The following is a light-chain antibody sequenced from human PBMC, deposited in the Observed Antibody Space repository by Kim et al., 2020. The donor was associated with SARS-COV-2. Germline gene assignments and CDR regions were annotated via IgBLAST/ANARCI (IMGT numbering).Light chain of an antibody. V-gene: IGLV3-1*01. J-gene: IGLJ3*02. CDR2: QDS. CDR3: QAWDSSGV. Sequence: SYELTQPPSVSVSPGQTASITCSGAKLGDKYACWYQQKPGQSPVLVIYQDSKRPSGIPERFSGSNSGNTATLTISGTQAMDEADYYCQAWDSSGVFGGGTQLTVL. CDR1: KLGDKY.